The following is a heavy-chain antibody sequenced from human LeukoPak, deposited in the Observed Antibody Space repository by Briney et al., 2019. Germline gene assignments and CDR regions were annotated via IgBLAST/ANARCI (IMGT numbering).Heavy chain of an antibody. Sequence: GGSLRLSCAASGFTFSNAWMSWVRQAPGKGLEWVGRIKSKTDGGTTDYAAPVKGRFTISRDDSKNTLHLQMNSLKTEDTAVYYCTTQANYDYDYVWGSYLMDYWGQGTLVTVSS. CDR1: GFTFSNAW. CDR2: IKSKTDGGTT. D-gene: IGHD3-16*01. J-gene: IGHJ4*02. CDR3: TTQANYDYDYVWGSYLMDY. V-gene: IGHV3-15*01.